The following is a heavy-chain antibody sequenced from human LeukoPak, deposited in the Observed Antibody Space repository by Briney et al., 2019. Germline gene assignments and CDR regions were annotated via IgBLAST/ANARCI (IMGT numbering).Heavy chain of an antibody. V-gene: IGHV3-21*01. J-gene: IGHJ3*02. CDR1: GFTCSSCG. CDR2: ISNSSRYI. D-gene: IGHD3-3*01. CDR3: ARARSGHAFDI. Sequence: GGSLRLSSAASGFTCSSCGMNWLRQASAKGLESVSSISNSSRYIYYADSVKGRFTISRPNAKTSLYLQRKSLRAEDTAVYYCARARSGHAFDIWGQGTMVTVSS.